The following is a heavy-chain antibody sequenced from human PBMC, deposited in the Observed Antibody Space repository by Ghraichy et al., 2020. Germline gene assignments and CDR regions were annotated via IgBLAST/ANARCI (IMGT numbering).Heavy chain of an antibody. Sequence: GESLNISCAASGFTFSSYAMSWVRQAPGKGLEWVSAISGSGGSTYYADSVKGRFTISRDNSKNTLYLQMNSLRAEDTAVYYCAKVPPLGYYDSSGYYSEVNYYGMDVWGQGTTVTVSS. D-gene: IGHD3-22*01. V-gene: IGHV3-23*01. CDR3: AKVPPLGYYDSSGYYSEVNYYGMDV. CDR2: ISGSGGST. J-gene: IGHJ6*02. CDR1: GFTFSSYA.